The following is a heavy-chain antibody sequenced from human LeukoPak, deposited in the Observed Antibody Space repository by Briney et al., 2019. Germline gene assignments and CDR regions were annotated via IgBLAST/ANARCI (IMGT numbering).Heavy chain of an antibody. Sequence: SETLSLTCTVSGGSISSYYWSWIRQPPGKGLEWIGYIYYSGSTNYNPSLKSRVAISVDTSKNQFSLKLNSVTAADTAVYYCARGYCSSTICFQYFHHWGQGALVTVSS. CDR1: GGSISSYY. CDR3: ARGYCSSTICFQYFHH. J-gene: IGHJ1*01. CDR2: IYYSGST. D-gene: IGHD2-2*01. V-gene: IGHV4-59*01.